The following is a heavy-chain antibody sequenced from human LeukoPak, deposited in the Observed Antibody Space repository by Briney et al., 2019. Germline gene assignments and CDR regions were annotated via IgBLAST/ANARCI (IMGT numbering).Heavy chain of an antibody. CDR2: IYTSGST. D-gene: IGHD6-6*01. CDR1: GDSISNYY. CDR3: ARVGAAHYYMDV. Sequence: SETLSLTCTVSGDSISNYYWSWIRQPAGKGLEWIGRIYTSGSTNYNPSLKSRVTMSVDTSKNQFSLKLSSVTAADTAVYYCARVGAAHYYMDVWGKGTTVTVSS. V-gene: IGHV4-4*07. J-gene: IGHJ6*03.